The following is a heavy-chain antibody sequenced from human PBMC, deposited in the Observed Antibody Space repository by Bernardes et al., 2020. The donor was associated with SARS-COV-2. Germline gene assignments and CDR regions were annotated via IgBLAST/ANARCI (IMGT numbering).Heavy chain of an antibody. D-gene: IGHD3-22*01. V-gene: IGHV3-53*01. Sequence: GGSLRLSCAASGFTVSGFFMSWVRQAPGKGLEWVSIIHDNSNTFYADSVKGRFTISRDSARNTLYLQMNSVTVEDTAVYYCARGKQGYDSNGAYHYYYYGMDVWGQGTTVTVS. CDR2: IHDNSNT. CDR3: ARGKQGYDSNGAYHYYYYGMDV. CDR1: GFTVSGFF. J-gene: IGHJ6*02.